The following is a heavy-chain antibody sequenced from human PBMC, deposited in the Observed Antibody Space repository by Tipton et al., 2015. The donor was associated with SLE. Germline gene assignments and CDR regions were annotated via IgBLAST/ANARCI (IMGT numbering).Heavy chain of an antibody. Sequence: QSRAEVKKPGSSVKVSCKASGGTFSSYTISWVRQAPGQGLEWMGRIIPILGIANYAQKFQGRVTITADKSTSTAYMELSSLRSEDTAVYYCARSGIVGGWFDPWGQGTLVTVSS. V-gene: IGHV1-69*02. D-gene: IGHD1-26*01. CDR3: ARSGIVGGWFDP. CDR1: GGTFSSYT. J-gene: IGHJ5*02. CDR2: IIPILGIA.